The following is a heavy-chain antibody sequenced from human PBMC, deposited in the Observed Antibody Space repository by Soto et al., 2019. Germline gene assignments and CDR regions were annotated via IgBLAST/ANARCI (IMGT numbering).Heavy chain of an antibody. CDR3: ARDPSYCSSTSCYVRGWFDP. CDR2: IWYDGSNK. Sequence: PGGSLRLSCAASGFTFSSYGMHWVRQAPGKGLEWVAVIWYDGSNKYYADSVKGRFTISRDNSKNTLYLQMNSLRAEDTAVYYCARDPSYCSSTSCYVRGWFDPWGQGTLVTVSS. V-gene: IGHV3-33*01. CDR1: GFTFSSYG. D-gene: IGHD2-2*01. J-gene: IGHJ5*02.